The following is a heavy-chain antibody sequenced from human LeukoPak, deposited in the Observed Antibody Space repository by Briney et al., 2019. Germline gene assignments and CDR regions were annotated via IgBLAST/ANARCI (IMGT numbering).Heavy chain of an antibody. Sequence: ASETLSLTCTVSGGSISSYYWSWIRQPPGKGLEWIGYIYYSGSTNYNPSLKSRVTISVDTSKNQFSLKLSSVTAADTAVYYCARGALYDILTGYGYYFDYWGQGTLVTVSS. CDR3: ARGALYDILTGYGYYFDY. CDR1: GGSISSYY. J-gene: IGHJ4*02. D-gene: IGHD3-9*01. V-gene: IGHV4-59*01. CDR2: IYYSGST.